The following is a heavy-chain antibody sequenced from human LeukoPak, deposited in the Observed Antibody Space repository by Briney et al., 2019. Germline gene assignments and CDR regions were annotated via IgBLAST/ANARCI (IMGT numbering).Heavy chain of an antibody. V-gene: IGHV3-9*01. CDR1: GFTFDDYA. CDR2: ISWNSGSI. D-gene: IGHD5-12*01. J-gene: IGHJ4*02. Sequence: GGSLRLSCAASGFTFDDYAMHWVRQAPGKGLEWVSGISWNSGSIGYADSVKGRFTISRDNAKNSLYLQMNSLRAEDTALYYCAKLVVGGYRRDFDYWGQGTLVTVSS. CDR3: AKLVVGGYRRDFDY.